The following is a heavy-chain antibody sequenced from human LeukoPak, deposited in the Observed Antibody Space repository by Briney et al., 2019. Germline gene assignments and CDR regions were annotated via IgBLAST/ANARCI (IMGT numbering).Heavy chain of an antibody. D-gene: IGHD2-21*02. Sequence: ASVKVSCTASGGTFSSYAISWVRQAPGQGLEWMGGIIPIFGTANYAQKFQGRVTITTDESTSTAYMELSSLRSEDTAVYYCARPAISNCGGDCYRTEYFQHWGQGTLVTVSS. V-gene: IGHV1-69*05. CDR1: GGTFSSYA. J-gene: IGHJ1*01. CDR2: IIPIFGTA. CDR3: ARPAISNCGGDCYRTEYFQH.